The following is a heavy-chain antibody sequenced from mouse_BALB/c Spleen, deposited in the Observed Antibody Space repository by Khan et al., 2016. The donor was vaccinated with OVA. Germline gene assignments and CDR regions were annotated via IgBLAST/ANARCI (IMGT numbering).Heavy chain of an antibody. CDR1: GYTSTEYT. D-gene: IGHD1-1*01. V-gene: IGHV1-18*01. CDR2: INPNNGYT. CDR3: ARGDYYSRTAWFGY. Sequence: VRLQQPGPELVKPGASVKISSKPSGYTSTEYTMPWVKQSHGKSIEWIGGINPNNGYTTYNQKFMGKATLTVDKSSSTACMEHRSLPSEDSAVLYCARGDYYSRTAWFGYWDQGALVTVSA. J-gene: IGHJ3*01.